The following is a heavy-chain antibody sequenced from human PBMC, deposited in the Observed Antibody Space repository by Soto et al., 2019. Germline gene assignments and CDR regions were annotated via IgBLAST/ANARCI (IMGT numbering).Heavy chain of an antibody. CDR2: IYYSGST. CDR3: ARGGVEATDYGDPRTPVGYYFHY. J-gene: IGHJ4*02. D-gene: IGHD4-17*01. Sequence: SETLSLTCTVSGGSISSGDYYWSWIRQPPGKGLEWIGYIYYSGSTYYNPSLKSRVTISVDTSKNQFSLKLSSVTAADTAVYYCARGGVEATDYGDPRTPVGYYFHYWGQGTLVTVSS. V-gene: IGHV4-30-4*01. CDR1: GGSISSGDYY.